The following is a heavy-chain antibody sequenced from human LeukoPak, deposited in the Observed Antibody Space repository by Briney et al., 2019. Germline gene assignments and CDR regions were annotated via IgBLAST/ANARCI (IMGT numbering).Heavy chain of an antibody. CDR3: ARDSISAALFDL. D-gene: IGHD2/OR15-2a*01. CDR1: GFTFSSYA. V-gene: IGHV3-48*02. CDR2: NTNSGSTI. Sequence: PGGSLRLSCAASGFTFSSYAMNWVRQAPGKGPEWISYNTNSGSTIYYADSVKGRFTISRDNAKNSLVLQMNSLRDEDSAVYYCARDSISAALFDLWGQGTLITVSS. J-gene: IGHJ5*02.